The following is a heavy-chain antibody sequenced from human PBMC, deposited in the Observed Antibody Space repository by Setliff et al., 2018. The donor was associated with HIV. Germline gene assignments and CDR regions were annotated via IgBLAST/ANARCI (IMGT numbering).Heavy chain of an antibody. D-gene: IGHD3-3*01. V-gene: IGHV1-69*02. CDR3: VRGVQSPPHYSYYYMDV. Sequence: GASVKVSCKASRSTFNSHTINWMRQAPGQGLDWMGRIIPILGVANYAQRFQGKVTITADKSTSTAYMELTSLRFDDTAMYYCVRGVQSPPHYSYYYMDVWGEGTMVTVSS. CDR1: RSTFNSHT. CDR2: IIPILGVA. J-gene: IGHJ6*03.